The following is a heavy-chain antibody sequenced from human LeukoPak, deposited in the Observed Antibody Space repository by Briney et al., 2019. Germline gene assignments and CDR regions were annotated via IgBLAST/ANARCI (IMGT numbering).Heavy chain of an antibody. D-gene: IGHD4-11*01. CDR1: GGSISSGGYY. V-gene: IGHV4-31*03. CDR3: ARDKGAYSNSPFDY. J-gene: IGHJ4*02. CDR2: IYYTGST. Sequence: SETLSLTCTVSGGSISSGGYYWSWIRQHPGKGLEWLGYIYYTGSTYYNPSLQSRVTISVDTSKNQFSLKLSSVTAADTAVYYCARDKGAYSNSPFDYWGQGTLVTVSS.